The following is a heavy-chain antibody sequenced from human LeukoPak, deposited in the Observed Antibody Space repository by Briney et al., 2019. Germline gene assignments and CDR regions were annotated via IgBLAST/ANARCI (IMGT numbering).Heavy chain of an antibody. V-gene: IGHV3-11*01. CDR1: GFTFSDYY. Sequence: PGGSLRLSCAASGFTFSDYYMSWIRQAPGKGLEWVSYISSSGSTIYYADSVKGRFTISRDNAKNSLYLQMNSLRAEDTAVCYCARVWELWTVFVYWGQGTLVTVSS. D-gene: IGHD1-26*01. CDR2: ISSSGSTI. CDR3: ARVWELWTVFVY. J-gene: IGHJ4*02.